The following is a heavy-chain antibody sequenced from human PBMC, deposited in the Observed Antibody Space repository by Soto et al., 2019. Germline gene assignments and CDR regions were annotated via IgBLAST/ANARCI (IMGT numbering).Heavy chain of an antibody. V-gene: IGHV4-38-2*01. J-gene: IGHJ3*02. CDR2: IYHSGST. CDR3: AGGGALIAAAGTSDAFDI. CDR1: GYSISSGYY. Sequence: SETLSLTCAVSGYSISSGYYWGWIRQPPGKGLEWIGSIYHSGSTYYNPSLKSRVTISVDTSKNQFSLKLSSVTAADTAVYYCAGGGALIAAAGTSDAFDIWGQGTMVTVSS. D-gene: IGHD6-13*01.